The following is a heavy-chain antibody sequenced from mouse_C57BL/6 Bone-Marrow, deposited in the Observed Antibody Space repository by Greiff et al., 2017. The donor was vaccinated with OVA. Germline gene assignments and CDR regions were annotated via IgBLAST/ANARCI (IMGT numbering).Heavy chain of an antibody. CDR2: IYPSDSET. J-gene: IGHJ3*01. V-gene: IGHV1-61*01. CDR3: ARSSSDPAWFAY. Sequence: QVQLQQPGAELVRPGSSVKLSCKASGYTFTSYWMDWVKQRPGQGLEWIGNIYPSDSETNYNQKFKDKATLTVDKSSSTAYMQLSSLTSEDSAVYYCARSSSDPAWFAYWGQGTLVTVSA. CDR1: GYTFTSYW. D-gene: IGHD3-2*02.